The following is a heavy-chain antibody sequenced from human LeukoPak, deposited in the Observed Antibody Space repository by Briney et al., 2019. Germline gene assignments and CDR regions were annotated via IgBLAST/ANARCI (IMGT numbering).Heavy chain of an antibody. V-gene: IGHV3-48*02. CDR2: ISSSSSTI. Sequence: GGSLRLSCAASGFTFSSYIMNWVRQAPGKGLEWVSYISSSSSTIYYADSVKGRFTISRDNAKNSLYLQMNSLRDEDTAVYYCASRIGSTYYYDSSGYLDYWGQGTLVTVSS. J-gene: IGHJ4*02. CDR3: ASRIGSTYYYDSSGYLDY. CDR1: GFTFSSYI. D-gene: IGHD3-22*01.